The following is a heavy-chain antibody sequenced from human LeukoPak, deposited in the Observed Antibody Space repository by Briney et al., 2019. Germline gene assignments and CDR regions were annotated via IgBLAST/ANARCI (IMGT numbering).Heavy chain of an antibody. CDR1: GFTFSGYS. CDR2: FGTRSTSI. Sequence: GGSLRLSCTASGFTFSGYSMNRIRQAPGKGLEWVSSFGTRSTSIYHAGSVKGRFAISRDNAKDSLYLQMNSLRAEDTALYYCAREVSEGFDFWGQGTLVTVSS. CDR3: AREVSEGFDF. J-gene: IGHJ4*02. D-gene: IGHD3-22*01. V-gene: IGHV3-21*01.